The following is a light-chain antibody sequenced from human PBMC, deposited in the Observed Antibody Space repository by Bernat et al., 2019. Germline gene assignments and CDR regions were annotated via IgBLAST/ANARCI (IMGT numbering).Light chain of an antibody. V-gene: IGLV2-14*01. J-gene: IGLJ3*02. CDR3: SAYTRSNTLV. CDR1: TSDIGGYKY. CDR2: DFN. Sequence: QSALTQPASVSGSPGQSITISCTGTTSDIGGYKYVSWYQKYPGKAPKLMIFDFNNRPSGGSNRFSGSKSGNTASLIISGLQAEDEADYYCSAYTRSNTLVFGGGTKLTVL.